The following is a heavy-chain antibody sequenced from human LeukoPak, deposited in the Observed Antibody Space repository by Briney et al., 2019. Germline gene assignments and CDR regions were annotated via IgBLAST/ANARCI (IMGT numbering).Heavy chain of an antibody. CDR3: ARLTPSGSGSYRYYYYMDV. Sequence: SETLSLTCAVYGGSFSGYYWSWIRQPPGKGLEWIGETNHSGSTNYNPSLKSRVTISVDTSKNQFSLKLSSVTAADTAVYYCARLTPSGSGSYRYYYYMDVWGKGTTVTVSS. D-gene: IGHD3-10*01. V-gene: IGHV4-34*01. J-gene: IGHJ6*03. CDR2: TNHSGST. CDR1: GGSFSGYY.